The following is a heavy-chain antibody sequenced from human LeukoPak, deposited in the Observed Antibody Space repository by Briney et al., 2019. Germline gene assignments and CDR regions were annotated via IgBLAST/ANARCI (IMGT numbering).Heavy chain of an antibody. CDR2: IYYSGST. CDR1: GGSISSYY. D-gene: IGHD3-3*01. J-gene: IGHJ3*02. CDR3: ARAPHYITIFGVVIISAFDI. V-gene: IGHV4-59*01. Sequence: SETLSLTCTVSGGSISSYYWSWIRQPPGKGLEWIGYIYYSGSTNYNPSLKSRVTISVDTSKNQFSLKLSSVTAADTAVYYCARAPHYITIFGVVIISAFDIWGQGTMVTVSS.